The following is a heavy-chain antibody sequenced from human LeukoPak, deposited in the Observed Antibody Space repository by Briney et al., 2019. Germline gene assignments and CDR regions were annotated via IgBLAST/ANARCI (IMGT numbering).Heavy chain of an antibody. V-gene: IGHV4-31*03. Sequence: SETLSLTCTVSGGSISTGDYYWNWIRQHPGKGLEWIGYIYHNGRTLYNPSLRSRVTMSVDTSENQFSLRLSSVTAADTAVFYCARSPWSTYSHDAFDIWGQGTMVTVSS. CDR3: ARSPWSTYSHDAFDI. CDR1: GGSISTGDYY. CDR2: IYHNGRT. D-gene: IGHD2-15*01. J-gene: IGHJ3*02.